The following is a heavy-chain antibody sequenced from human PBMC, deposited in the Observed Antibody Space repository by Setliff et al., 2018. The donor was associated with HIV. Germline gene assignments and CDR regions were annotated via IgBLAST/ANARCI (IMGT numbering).Heavy chain of an antibody. V-gene: IGHV4-38-2*01. Sequence: PSETLSLTCAVSGYPIGSAYYWGWIRQPPGKGLEWIGSVYHGGATYYNPSLKSRVSISMDTSTNQFSLRVTSATVADTAIYYCSRVPGPPSYCAGDCYLDVWGQGTLVTVS. CDR1: GYPIGSAYY. CDR3: SRVPGPPSYCAGDCYLDV. CDR2: VYHGGAT. J-gene: IGHJ4*02. D-gene: IGHD2-21*02.